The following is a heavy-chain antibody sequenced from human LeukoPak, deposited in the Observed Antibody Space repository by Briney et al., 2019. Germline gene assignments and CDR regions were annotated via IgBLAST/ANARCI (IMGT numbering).Heavy chain of an antibody. Sequence: PSETLSLTCTVSGYSISTGYYWGWIRQPPGKGLEWIGTIYHSGSTYYNPSLKSRVTISVDTSKNQFSLKLNSVTAADTAVYYCARVLQNYYHMDVWGKGTTVTVSS. CDR1: GYSISTGYY. D-gene: IGHD3-3*01. CDR3: ARVLQNYYHMDV. V-gene: IGHV4-38-2*02. CDR2: IYHSGST. J-gene: IGHJ6*03.